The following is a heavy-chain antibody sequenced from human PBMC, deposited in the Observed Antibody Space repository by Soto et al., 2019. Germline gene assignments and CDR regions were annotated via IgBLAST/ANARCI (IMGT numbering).Heavy chain of an antibody. D-gene: IGHD6-6*01. CDR1: GLSLSTNGLD. CDR2: LYWDDDK. V-gene: IGHV2-5*02. J-gene: IGHJ4*02. CDR3: AHRRPYSNSPEYFFDY. Sequence: QITLKEPGPTLVKPTQTLTLTCTFSGLSLSTNGLDVAWIRQPPGKALEWLALLYWDDDKRYSPSLKNRLAITKGTSQNQVVLTMTDMDPLDTATYYCAHRRPYSNSPEYFFDYWGQGTLVTVSS.